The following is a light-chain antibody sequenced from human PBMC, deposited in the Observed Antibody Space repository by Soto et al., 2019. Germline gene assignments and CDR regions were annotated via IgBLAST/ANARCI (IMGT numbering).Light chain of an antibody. Sequence: EVLLTQSPGTLSLSPGDRATLSCRASQSLTNNFLAWYQQKPGQPPRLLIHTATSRATDIPDRFAGTGSGTEFTLTIIRLEPEDFAVYFCQQYGSLPVSFGGGTKMEIK. CDR2: TAT. CDR1: QSLTNNF. V-gene: IGKV3-20*01. J-gene: IGKJ4*01. CDR3: QQYGSLPVS.